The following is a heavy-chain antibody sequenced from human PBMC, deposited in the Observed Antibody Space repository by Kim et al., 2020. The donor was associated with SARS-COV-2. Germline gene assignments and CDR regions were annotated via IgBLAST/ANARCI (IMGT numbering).Heavy chain of an antibody. CDR3: ARDLSYDDLGFDA. D-gene: IGHD3-22*01. V-gene: IGHV4-39*07. J-gene: IGHJ5*02. CDR2: IRYSGTT. CDR1: GDSISNPFSY. Sequence: SETLSLTCSVSGDSISNPFSYWSWVRQPPGNGLEWIGSIRYSGTTHYKPSFVSRATLSLDTSKNQFSLKVTSVTAADTAVYFCARDLSYDDLGFDAWGQGTLVAVSS.